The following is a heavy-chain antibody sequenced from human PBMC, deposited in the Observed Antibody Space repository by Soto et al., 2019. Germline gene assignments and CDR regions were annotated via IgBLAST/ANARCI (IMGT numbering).Heavy chain of an antibody. D-gene: IGHD2-21*02. CDR3: ARSEVVTREDY. J-gene: IGHJ4*02. CDR1: GGTFSSYT. V-gene: IGHV1-69*02. Sequence: QVQLVQSGAEVKKPGSSVKVSCKASGGTFSSYTISWVRQAPGQGLEWMGRIIPILGIANYAQKFQGRVTITADKSTSTADMELSSLRSEDTAVYYCARSEVVTREDYWGQGTLVTVSS. CDR2: IIPILGIA.